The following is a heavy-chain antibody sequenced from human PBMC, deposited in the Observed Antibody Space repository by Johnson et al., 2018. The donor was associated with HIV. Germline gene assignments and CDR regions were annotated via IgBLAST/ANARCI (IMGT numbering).Heavy chain of an antibody. J-gene: IGHJ3*01. Sequence: VQLVESGGGLVQPGRSLRLSCAASGFTFDDYAMHWVRQAPGKGLEWVSGISWNSGSIGYADSVKGRFTISRDNSKNTVFLHMNGLRVEDTAIYYCVKDADGSAWGQGTLVAVSS. D-gene: IGHD6-25*01. CDR2: ISWNSGSI. CDR1: GFTFDDYA. V-gene: IGHV3-9*01. CDR3: VKDADGSA.